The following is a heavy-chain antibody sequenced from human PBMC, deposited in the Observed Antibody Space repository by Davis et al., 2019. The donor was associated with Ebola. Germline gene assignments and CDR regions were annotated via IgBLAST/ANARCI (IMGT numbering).Heavy chain of an antibody. J-gene: IGHJ6*02. D-gene: IGHD3-16*02. V-gene: IGHV1-3*01. CDR2: INAGNGNT. CDR1: GYTFTSYA. CDR3: ARNLSPYYYGMDV. Sequence: ASVKVSCKASGYTFTSYAMHWVRQAPGQRLEWMGWINAGNGNTKYSQKFQGRVTMTTDTSTTTAYMELRSLRSEDTAVYYCARNLSPYYYGMDVWGQGTTVTVSS.